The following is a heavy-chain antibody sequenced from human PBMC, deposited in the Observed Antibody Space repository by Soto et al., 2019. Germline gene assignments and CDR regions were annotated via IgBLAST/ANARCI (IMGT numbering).Heavy chain of an antibody. CDR1: GFIFSSYA. D-gene: IGHD3-16*01. Sequence: GVSLRLSCAASGFIFSSYAMNWVRQAPGNGLEWVALISYDGSKKYYADSVKGRFTISRDNSRDTLYLQMNSLRAVDTAVYYCAREDHGGLLPGYYYYGMDVWGQGTTVTVSS. CDR3: AREDHGGLLPGYYYYGMDV. V-gene: IGHV3-30-3*01. CDR2: ISYDGSKK. J-gene: IGHJ6*02.